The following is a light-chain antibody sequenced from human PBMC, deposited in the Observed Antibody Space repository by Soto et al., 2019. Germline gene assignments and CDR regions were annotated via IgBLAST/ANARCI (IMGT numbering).Light chain of an antibody. J-gene: IGKJ1*01. V-gene: IGKV3-15*01. CDR3: QQYSNSPRT. Sequence: EIVMTQSPATLSLSPGERATLSCRASQSVSSNLAWYQQKPGQAPRLLIYGASTRATGIPARFSGSGSGTDFTLTISSLQSEDFAVYYCQQYSNSPRTFGQGTKVDIK. CDR2: GAS. CDR1: QSVSSN.